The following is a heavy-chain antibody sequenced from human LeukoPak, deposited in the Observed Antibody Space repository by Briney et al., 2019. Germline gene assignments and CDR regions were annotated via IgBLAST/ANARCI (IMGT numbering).Heavy chain of an antibody. CDR1: GGTFSSYA. CDR3: AREAAMVRGVVTFDY. CDR2: IIPIFGTA. V-gene: IGHV1-69*13. J-gene: IGHJ4*02. D-gene: IGHD3-10*01. Sequence: GASVKVSCKASGGTFSSYAISWVRQAPGQGLEWMGGIIPIFGTANYAQKFQGRVTITADESTSTAYMELSSLRSEDTAVYYCAREAAMVRGVVTFDYWGQGTLVTVPP.